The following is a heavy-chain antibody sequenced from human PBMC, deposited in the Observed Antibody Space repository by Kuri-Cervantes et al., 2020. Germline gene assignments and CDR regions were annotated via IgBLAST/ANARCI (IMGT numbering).Heavy chain of an antibody. CDR1: TFTFSNYA. CDR3: AKDPLAYGGHYFDY. J-gene: IGHJ4*02. V-gene: IGHV3-NL1*01. Sequence: GESLKISCAASTFTFSNYAMHWVRLAPGKGLEWVSTISDRTYYTDSVKGRFTISRDNSNNILYLQMNGLRADDTAVYYCAKDPLAYGGHYFDYWGQGTLVTVSS. CDR2: ISDRT. D-gene: IGHD4-23*01.